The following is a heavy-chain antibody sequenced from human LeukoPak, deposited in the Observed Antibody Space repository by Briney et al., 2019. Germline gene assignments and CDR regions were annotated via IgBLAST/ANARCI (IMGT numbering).Heavy chain of an antibody. J-gene: IGHJ5*02. V-gene: IGHV4-31*03. CDR1: GGSISSGGYY. CDR2: ICYSGST. Sequence: ASQTLSLTCTVSGGSISSGGYYWSWIRQHPGKGLEWIGYICYSGSTYYNPSLKSRVTISVDTSKNQFSLKLSSVTAADTAVYYCARACSDYDILTGYQNWFDPWGQGTLVTVSS. D-gene: IGHD3-9*01. CDR3: ARACSDYDILTGYQNWFDP.